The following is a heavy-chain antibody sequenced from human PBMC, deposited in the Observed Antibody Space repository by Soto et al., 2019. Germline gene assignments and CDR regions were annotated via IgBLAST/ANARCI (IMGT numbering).Heavy chain of an antibody. J-gene: IGHJ3*02. CDR1: GFTFSNYA. V-gene: IGHV3-23*01. CDR2: IGGGDDI. CDR3: VKDSVSFNRIYDAFDI. D-gene: IGHD3-3*02. Sequence: PGGSLRLSCEASGFTFSNYAMAWVRQAPGEGPEWVSTIGGGDDIFYAESVKGRFTISRDDSKNTMYLQMDNLRVEDTAIYFFVKDSVSFNRIYDAFDIWGQGTVVTVSS.